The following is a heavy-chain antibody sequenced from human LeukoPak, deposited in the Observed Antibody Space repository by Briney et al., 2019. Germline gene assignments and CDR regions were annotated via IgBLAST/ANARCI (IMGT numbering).Heavy chain of an antibody. V-gene: IGHV3-74*01. D-gene: IGHD3-22*01. J-gene: IGHJ5*02. CDR3: ARDPYYYDSSGYYWGWFDP. CDR2: INSDGSST. Sequence: GGSLRLSCAASGFTFSSYWMHWVRQAPGKGLVWVSRINSDGSSTTYADSVKGRFTISRDNAKNSLYLQMNSLRAGDTAVYYCARDPYYYDSSGYYWGWFDPWGQGTLVTVSS. CDR1: GFTFSSYW.